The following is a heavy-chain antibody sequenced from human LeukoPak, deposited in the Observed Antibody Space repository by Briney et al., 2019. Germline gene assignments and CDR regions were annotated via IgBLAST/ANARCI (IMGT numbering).Heavy chain of an antibody. CDR2: INPGGGST. Sequence: ASVKVSCKASGYTFTSYYMYWVRQAPGQGLEWMGLINPGGGSTNYAQKFQGRVTVTRDMSTSTVYMELSSPRSEDMAVYYCARGGSSSWYGYYYFDYWGQGTLVTVSS. J-gene: IGHJ4*02. CDR3: ARGGSSSWYGYYYFDY. CDR1: GYTFTSYY. D-gene: IGHD6-13*01. V-gene: IGHV1-46*01.